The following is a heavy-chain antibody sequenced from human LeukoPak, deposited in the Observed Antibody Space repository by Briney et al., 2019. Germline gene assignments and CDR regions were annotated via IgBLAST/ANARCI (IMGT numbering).Heavy chain of an antibody. CDR2: INDDGGST. J-gene: IGHJ4*02. CDR3: TRAGEQRPIDY. CDR1: GFTFSSYW. V-gene: IGHV3-74*01. Sequence: GGSLRLSCAASGFTFSSYWMHWVRQAPGKGLVWVSRINDDGGSTSYADSVKGRFTISRDNAKNTLYLQINSLRAEDAAMYYCTRAGEQRPIDYWGQGTLVTVSS. D-gene: IGHD6-25*01.